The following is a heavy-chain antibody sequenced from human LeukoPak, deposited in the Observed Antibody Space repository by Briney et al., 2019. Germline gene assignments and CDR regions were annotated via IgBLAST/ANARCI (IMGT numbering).Heavy chain of an antibody. D-gene: IGHD6-19*01. CDR2: IYYSGST. V-gene: IGHV4-59*08. Sequence: KPSETLSLTCTVSGGSISSYYWSWIRQPPGKGLEWIGYIYYSGSTNYNPSLKSRVTISVDTSKNQFSLKLSSVTAADTAVYYCAGHPSRGWYYGPPDYWGQGTPVTVSS. J-gene: IGHJ4*02. CDR1: GGSISSYY. CDR3: AGHPSRGWYYGPPDY.